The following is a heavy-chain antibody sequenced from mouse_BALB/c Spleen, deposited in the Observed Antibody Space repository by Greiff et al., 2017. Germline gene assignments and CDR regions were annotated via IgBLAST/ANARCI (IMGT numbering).Heavy chain of an antibody. J-gene: IGHJ3*01. V-gene: IGHV5-6-3*01. CDR2: INSNGGST. CDR1: GFTFSSYG. Sequence: EVKVVESGGGLVQPGGSLKLSCAASGFTFSSYGMSWVRQTPDKRLELVATINSNGGSTYYPDSVKGRFTISRDNAKNTLYLQMSSLKSEDTAMYYCARGGDSFAYWGQGTLVTVSA. CDR3: ARGGDSFAY.